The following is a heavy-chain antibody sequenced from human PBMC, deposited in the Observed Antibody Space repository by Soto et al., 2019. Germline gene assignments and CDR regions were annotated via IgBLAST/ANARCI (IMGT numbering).Heavy chain of an antibody. CDR3: AREVPAAMGGVPYYYMDV. CDR1: VGSLSSGNFY. J-gene: IGHJ6*03. V-gene: IGHV4-31*11. D-gene: IGHD2-2*01. Sequence: QVQLQESGPGLVRPSQTLSLTCAVSVGSLSSGNFYWNWIRQHPGKGLEWIGYIYYSGSTYYNPSLNRRVTISVDTSNNQFSLKLGSVTAADTAVYYCAREVPAAMGGVPYYYMDVGGKGTTVTVSS. CDR2: IYYSGST.